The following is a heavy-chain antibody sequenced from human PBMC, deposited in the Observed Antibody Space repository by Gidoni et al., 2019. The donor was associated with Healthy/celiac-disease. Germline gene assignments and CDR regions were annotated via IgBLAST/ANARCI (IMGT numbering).Heavy chain of an antibody. CDR3: ARGDGVVLGYFDL. CDR1: GFTFSSYS. V-gene: IGHV3-21*01. Sequence: EVQLVESGGGLVKPGGSLRLSCAASGFTFSSYSMNWVRQAPGKGREWVSSISSSSSYIYYADSVKGRFTISRDNAKNSLYLQMNSLRAEDTAVYYCARGDGVVLGYFDLWGRGTLVTVSS. CDR2: ISSSSSYI. J-gene: IGHJ2*01. D-gene: IGHD3-3*01.